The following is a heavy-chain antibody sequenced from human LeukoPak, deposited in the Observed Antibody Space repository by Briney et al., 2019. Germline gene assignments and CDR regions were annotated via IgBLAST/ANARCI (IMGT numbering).Heavy chain of an antibody. D-gene: IGHD3-3*01. J-gene: IGHJ4*02. V-gene: IGHV3-21*01. Sequence: MSGGSLRLSCAASGFTFSSYSMTWVRQAPGKGLEWVSSISSSSSYIYYADSVKGRFTISRDNAKNSLYLQMNSLRAEDTAVYYCARVLSSYYDFWSVALFDYWGQGTLVIVSS. CDR2: ISSSSSYI. CDR3: ARVLSSYYDFWSVALFDY. CDR1: GFTFSSYS.